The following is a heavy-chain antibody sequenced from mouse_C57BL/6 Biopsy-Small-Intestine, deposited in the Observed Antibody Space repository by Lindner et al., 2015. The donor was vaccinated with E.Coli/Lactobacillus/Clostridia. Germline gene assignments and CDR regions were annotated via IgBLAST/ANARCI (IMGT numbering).Heavy chain of an antibody. V-gene: IGHV1-12*01. D-gene: IGHD1-1*01. J-gene: IGHJ1*03. CDR2: IYPGNGDT. Sequence: LQESGAEVVRPGASVKMSCKASGYTFTSYNMHWVKQTPRQGLEWIGAIYPGNGDTSYNQKFKGKATLTVDKSSSTAYMQLSSLTSEDSAVYFCARGVFYNYGSSYWYFDVWGTGTTVTVSS. CDR1: GYTFTSYN. CDR3: ARGVFYNYGSSYWYFDV.